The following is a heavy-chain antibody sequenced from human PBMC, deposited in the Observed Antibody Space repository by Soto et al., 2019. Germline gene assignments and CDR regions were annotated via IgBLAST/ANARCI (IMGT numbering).Heavy chain of an antibody. CDR1: GYTFTSYG. D-gene: IGHD3-10*01. CDR3: ARDGSGSYHRNYYYYGMDV. CDR2: ISAYNGNT. V-gene: IGHV1-18*01. Sequence: GASVKVSGKASGYTFTSYGISWVRQAPGQGLEWMGWISAYNGNTNYAQKLQGRVTMTTDTSTSTAYMELRSLRSDDTAVYYCARDGSGSYHRNYYYYGMDVWGQGTTVTVSS. J-gene: IGHJ6*02.